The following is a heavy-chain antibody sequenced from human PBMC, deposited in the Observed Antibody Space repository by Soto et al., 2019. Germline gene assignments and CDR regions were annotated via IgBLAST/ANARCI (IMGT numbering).Heavy chain of an antibody. CDR2: ISGSGGST. D-gene: IGHD2-15*01. CDR3: AKDKGVVTRYFDY. J-gene: IGHJ4*02. CDR1: GFTFSSYA. Sequence: EVQLLESGGGLVRPGGSLRLSCAASGFTFSSYAMSWVRQAPGKGLEWVSAISGSGGSTYYADSVKGRFTISRDNSKNTLYLQMNSLRAEDTAVYYCAKDKGVVTRYFDYWGQGTLVTVSS. V-gene: IGHV3-23*01.